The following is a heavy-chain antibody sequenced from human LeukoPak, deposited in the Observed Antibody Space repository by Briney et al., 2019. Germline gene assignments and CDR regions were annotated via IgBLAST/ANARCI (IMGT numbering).Heavy chain of an antibody. Sequence: GGSLRLSCAASGFTFSSYAMSWVRQAPGKGLEWVSAISGSGGSTYYADSVKGRFTISRDNSKNTLYLQMNSLRAEDTAVYYCAKLSTYYYDSSGYSQPQFDYWGQGTLVTVSS. CDR3: AKLSTYYYDSSGYSQPQFDY. J-gene: IGHJ4*02. CDR2: ISGSGGST. D-gene: IGHD3-22*01. CDR1: GFTFSSYA. V-gene: IGHV3-23*01.